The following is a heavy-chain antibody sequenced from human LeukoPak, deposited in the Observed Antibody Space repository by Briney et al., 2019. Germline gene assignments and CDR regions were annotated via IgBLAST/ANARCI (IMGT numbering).Heavy chain of an antibody. D-gene: IGHD3-10*01. Sequence: SVNVSCKASGGTFSNYGFTWVRQAPGQGLECMGAIVPAFGTTNYAEKFQDRVTITADTSTSTVYMQLSSLRSEDTAVYYCARVGGLMVPGVFDSWGQGTLLTVSS. CDR1: GGTFSNYG. CDR2: IVPAFGTT. V-gene: IGHV1-69*06. CDR3: ARVGGLMVPGVFDS. J-gene: IGHJ4*02.